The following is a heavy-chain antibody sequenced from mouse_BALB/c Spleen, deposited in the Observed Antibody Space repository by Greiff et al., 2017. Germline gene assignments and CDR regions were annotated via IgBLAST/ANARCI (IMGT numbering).Heavy chain of an antibody. V-gene: IGHV1S135*01. J-gene: IGHJ3*01. CDR1: GYSFTSYY. CDR3: ARGVLAWFAY. Sequence: EVQLQESGPELMKPGASVKISCKASGYSFTSYYMHWVKQSHGKSLEWIGYIDPFNGGTSYNQKFKGKATLTVDKSSSTAYMHLSSLTSEDSAVYYCARGVLAWFAYWGQGTLVTVSA. CDR2: IDPFNGGT.